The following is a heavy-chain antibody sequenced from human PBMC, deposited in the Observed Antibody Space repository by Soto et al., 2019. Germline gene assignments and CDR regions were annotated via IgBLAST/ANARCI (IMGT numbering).Heavy chain of an antibody. J-gene: IGHJ5*02. Sequence: PGGSLRLSCAASGFTFDGYAMHWFRQAPGKGLEWVSGISWNSGSIGYADSVKGRFTISRDNAKNSLYLQMNSLRAEDTALYYCAKASQYYYDSSGSNWFDPWGQGTLVTVSS. D-gene: IGHD3-22*01. CDR3: AKASQYYYDSSGSNWFDP. V-gene: IGHV3-9*01. CDR2: ISWNSGSI. CDR1: GFTFDGYA.